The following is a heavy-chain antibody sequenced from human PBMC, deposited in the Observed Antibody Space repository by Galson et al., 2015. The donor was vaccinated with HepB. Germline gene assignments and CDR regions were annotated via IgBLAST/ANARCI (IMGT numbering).Heavy chain of an antibody. Sequence: SVKLSCKASEGTFSCYAISWVRQAPGQGLEWVGGIITIFGTANYAQKFQGRVTITADESTNTAYMELSSLRPEDTAVYYCARDFTQRHWFDPWGQGTLVTVSS. V-gene: IGHV1-69*13. CDR2: IITIFGTA. CDR1: EGTFSCYA. J-gene: IGHJ5*02. CDR3: ARDFTQRHWFDP.